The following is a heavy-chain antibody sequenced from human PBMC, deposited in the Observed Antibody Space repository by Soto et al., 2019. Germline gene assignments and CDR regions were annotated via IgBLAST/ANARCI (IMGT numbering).Heavy chain of an antibody. CDR1: GVTLGSCA. J-gene: IGHJ3*02. V-gene: IGHV1-69*01. CDR2: IIPIFGTA. Sequence: GASLQLSWEASGVTLGSCAISWVRQAPGQGLEWMGGIIPIFGTANYAQKFQGRVTITADESTSTAYMELSSLRSEDTAVYYCARVGDSSGYNDAFAILGQRKMVTVS. CDR3: ARVGDSSGYNDAFAI. D-gene: IGHD3-22*01.